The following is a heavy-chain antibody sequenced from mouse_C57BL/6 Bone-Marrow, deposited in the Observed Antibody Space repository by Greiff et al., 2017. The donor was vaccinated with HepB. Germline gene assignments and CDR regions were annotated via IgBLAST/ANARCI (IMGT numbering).Heavy chain of an antibody. CDR1: GFSLTSYG. CDR3: ARNPPDGYYAWFAY. J-gene: IGHJ3*01. D-gene: IGHD2-3*01. Sequence: QVQLKESGPGLVQPSQSLSITCTVSGFSLTSYGVHWVRQSPGKGLEWLGVIWSGGSTDYNAAFISRLSISKDNSKSHVFFKMNSLQADDTAIYYCARNPPDGYYAWFAYWGQGTLVTVSA. CDR2: IWSGGST. V-gene: IGHV2-2*01.